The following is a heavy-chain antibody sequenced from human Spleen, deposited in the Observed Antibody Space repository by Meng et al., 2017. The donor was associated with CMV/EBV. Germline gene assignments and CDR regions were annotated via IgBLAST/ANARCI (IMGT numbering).Heavy chain of an antibody. J-gene: IGHJ3*02. D-gene: IGHD3-3*01. CDR1: GGSISSYY. V-gene: IGHV4-59*01. CDR3: ARAGDFWSGYYSPDAFDI. Sequence: SQTLSLTCAVYGGSISSYYWSWIRQPPGKGLEWIGYIYYSGSTNYNPSLKSRVTISVDTSKNQFSLKLSAVTAADTAVYYCARAGDFWSGYYSPDAFDIWGQGTMVTVSS. CDR2: IYYSGST.